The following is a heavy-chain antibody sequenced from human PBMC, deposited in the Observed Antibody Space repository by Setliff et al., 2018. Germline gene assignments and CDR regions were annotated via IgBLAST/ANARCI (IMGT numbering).Heavy chain of an antibody. CDR1: GFSFRTFS. J-gene: IGHJ4*02. CDR2: ISPDSIHI. CDR3: ARDEVNCSGTKCYSGFDS. Sequence: GGSLRLSCAASGFSFRTFSMHWVRQAPGKGLEWVSSISPDSIHIYYADSVKGRFTISRDNARNSLYLQMNNLRAEDTAVYYCARDEVNCSGTKCYSGFDSWGQGTLVTVSS. V-gene: IGHV3-21*01. D-gene: IGHD2-15*01.